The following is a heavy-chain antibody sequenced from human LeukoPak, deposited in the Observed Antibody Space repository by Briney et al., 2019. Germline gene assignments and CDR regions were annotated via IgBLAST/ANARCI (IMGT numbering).Heavy chain of an antibody. CDR3: ARDSDYDFWSGYYYYMDV. J-gene: IGHJ6*03. CDR1: GYTFTSYA. CDR2: INTNTGNP. Sequence: ASVKVSCKASGYTFTSYAMNWVRQAPGQGLEWMGWINTNTGNPTYAQGFTGRFVFSLDTSVSTAYLQISSLKAEGTAVYYCARDSDYDFWSGYYYYMDVWGKGTTVTVSS. V-gene: IGHV7-4-1*02. D-gene: IGHD3-3*01.